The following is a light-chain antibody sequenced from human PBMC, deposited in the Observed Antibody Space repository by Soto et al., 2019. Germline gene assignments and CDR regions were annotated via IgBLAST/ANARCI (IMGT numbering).Light chain of an antibody. Sequence: QYALTQPASVSGSPGQSITISCTGTRSDVGGYNYVSWYQQHPGKAPKLIIYEVRNRPSGISNRFSGSKSGNTASLTISGLQAEDEADYYCSSYTSSSTRVFGGGTKLTVL. CDR1: RSDVGGYNY. CDR3: SSYTSSSTRV. J-gene: IGLJ2*01. V-gene: IGLV2-14*01. CDR2: EVR.